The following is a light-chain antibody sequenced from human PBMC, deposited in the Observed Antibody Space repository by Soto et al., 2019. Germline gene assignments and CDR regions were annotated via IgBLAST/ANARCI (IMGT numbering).Light chain of an antibody. J-gene: IGLJ1*01. CDR2: DVT. CDR1: SSDVGAYNY. V-gene: IGLV2-14*03. Sequence: QSALTQPASVSGSPGQSITISCTGTSSDVGAYNYVSWYQQHPGKAPKLMIYDVTNRPSGVSNRFSGSKSGYTASLTISGLQAEDEADYYCSSYATCSTYVFGTGTKLTVL. CDR3: SSYATCSTYV.